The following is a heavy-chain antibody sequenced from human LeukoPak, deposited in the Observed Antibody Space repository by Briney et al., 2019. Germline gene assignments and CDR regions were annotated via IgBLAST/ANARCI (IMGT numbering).Heavy chain of an antibody. D-gene: IGHD6-19*01. CDR1: GGSLSGHY. Sequence: SETLSLTYAVYGGSLSGHYWTWVRQSPEKGLEWIGQMTLGGGTDYNPSLKSRVHFSVDMSHNMFFLNLTSVTTADTAVYFCARGSERSGWSDDYWGQGTRVTVSS. CDR3: ARGSERSGWSDDY. J-gene: IGHJ4*02. CDR2: MTLGGGT. V-gene: IGHV4-34*01.